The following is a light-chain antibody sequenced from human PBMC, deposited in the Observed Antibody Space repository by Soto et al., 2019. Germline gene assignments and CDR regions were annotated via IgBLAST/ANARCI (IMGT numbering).Light chain of an antibody. CDR2: SYD. Sequence: QSVLTQPPSASGTPGQRVTISCSGSSSNIGTNAVNWFLQLPGTAPKLLIYSYDHRPSGVPDRFSGSKSGTSASLAISGLQSEDEADYYCAAWDDSLTGWVFGGGTKVTVL. CDR1: SSNIGTNA. J-gene: IGLJ3*02. CDR3: AAWDDSLTGWV. V-gene: IGLV1-44*01.